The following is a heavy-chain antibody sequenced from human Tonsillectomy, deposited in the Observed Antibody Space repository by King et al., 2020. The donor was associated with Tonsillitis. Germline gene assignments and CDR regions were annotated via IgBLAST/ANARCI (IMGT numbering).Heavy chain of an antibody. CDR1: GFTFSSYG. J-gene: IGHJ4*02. CDR3: AKGGGDTTMPIDY. Sequence: VQLVESGGGVVQPGGSLRLSCAASGFTFSSYGMHGVRQAPGKGLEWVAFIRYDGSNKYYADSVKGRFTISRDNSKNTLYLQMNSLRAEDTAVYYCAKGGGDTTMPIDYWGQGTLVTVSS. D-gene: IGHD5-18*01. V-gene: IGHV3-30*02. CDR2: IRYDGSNK.